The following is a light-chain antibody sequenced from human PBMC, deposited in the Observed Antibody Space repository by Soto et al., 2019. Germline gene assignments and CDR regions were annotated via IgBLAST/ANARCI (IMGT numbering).Light chain of an antibody. CDR3: CSYAGSSTFEKV. Sequence: QSVLTQPASVSGSPGQSITISCTGTSSDVGSYNLVSWYQQHPGKAPKLMIYEGSKRPSGVSNRFSGSKSGNTASLTISGLQAEDEADYYCCSYAGSSTFEKVFGTVTKLTVL. CDR2: EGS. J-gene: IGLJ1*01. V-gene: IGLV2-23*03. CDR1: SSDVGSYNL.